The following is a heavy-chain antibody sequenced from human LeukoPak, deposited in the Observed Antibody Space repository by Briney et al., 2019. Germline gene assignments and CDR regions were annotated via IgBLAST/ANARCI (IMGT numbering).Heavy chain of an antibody. CDR3: AAALAIAVGGTTPGDY. CDR2: INSDGSST. CDR1: GFTFSSYW. D-gene: IGHD6-19*01. V-gene: IGHV3-74*01. Sequence: PGGSLRLSCAASGFTFSSYWMHWVRQAPGKGLVWVSRINSDGSSTSYADSVKGRFTISRDNAKNSLYLKMNSLRVEDTAVYYCAAALAIAVGGTTPGDYWGQGTLVTVSS. J-gene: IGHJ4*02.